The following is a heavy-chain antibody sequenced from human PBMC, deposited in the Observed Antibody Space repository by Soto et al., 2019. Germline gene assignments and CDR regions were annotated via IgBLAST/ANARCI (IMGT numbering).Heavy chain of an antibody. CDR3: ARVPGYSSSWYYFDS. Sequence: ASVKVSCKASGYTFTGYYMHWVRQAPGQRLEWMGWIKPNSGGTNYAQKTQGRVTMTRDTSISTAYMELSRLRSDDTAVYYCARVPGYSSSWYYFDSWGQGTLVTVSS. CDR1: GYTFTGYY. CDR2: IKPNSGGT. J-gene: IGHJ4*02. D-gene: IGHD6-13*01. V-gene: IGHV1-2*02.